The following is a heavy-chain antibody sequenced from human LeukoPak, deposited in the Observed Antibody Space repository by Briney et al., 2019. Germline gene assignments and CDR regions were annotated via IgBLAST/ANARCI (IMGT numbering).Heavy chain of an antibody. J-gene: IGHJ3*02. CDR2: VKPNSVGK. V-gene: IGHV1-2*02. Sequence: ASLKVSCKASGYTFTAYYMHWGRQAPGQGVEGRGWVKPNSVGKNSAKNFQGRVTMPRDTSISTAYMELSRMRSDDTAVYYCARCKAITMINDAFDIWGQGTMVTVSS. CDR1: GYTFTAYY. D-gene: IGHD3-22*01. CDR3: ARCKAITMINDAFDI.